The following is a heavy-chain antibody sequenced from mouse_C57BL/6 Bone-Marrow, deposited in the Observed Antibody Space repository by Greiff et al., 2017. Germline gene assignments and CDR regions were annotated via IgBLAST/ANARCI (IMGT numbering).Heavy chain of an antibody. J-gene: IGHJ2*01. CDR3: ARSLDY. Sequence: QVQLKQPGAELVKPGASVKMSCKASGYTFTSYWITWVKQRPGQGLEWIGDIYPGSGSTNYNEKFKSKATLTVDTPSSTAYMQLSSLTSEYSAVYYCARSLDYWGQGTTLTVSS. V-gene: IGHV1-55*01. CDR1: GYTFTSYW. CDR2: IYPGSGST.